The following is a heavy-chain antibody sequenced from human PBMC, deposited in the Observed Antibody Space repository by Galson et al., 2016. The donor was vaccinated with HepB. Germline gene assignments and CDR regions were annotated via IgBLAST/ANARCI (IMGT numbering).Heavy chain of an antibody. V-gene: IGHV4-31*03. D-gene: IGHD6-13*01. J-gene: IGHJ4*02. CDR1: GGSISSGGYY. Sequence: TLSLTCTVSGGSISSGGYYWSWIRQHPGKGLEWIGYIYYSASTYYNPSLRSRVTISADTSKNQFSLKLSSVTAADTAVYYCASWGYSSSRYSDYWGQGTLVTVSS. CDR2: IYYSAST. CDR3: ASWGYSSSRYSDY.